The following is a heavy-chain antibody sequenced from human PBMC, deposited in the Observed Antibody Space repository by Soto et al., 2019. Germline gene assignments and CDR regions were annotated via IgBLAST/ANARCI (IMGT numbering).Heavy chain of an antibody. CDR1: GFTFSSYG. Sequence: QVQLVESGGGVVQPGRSLRLSCAASGFTFSSYGMNWVRQAPCKGLEWVAVISYDGSNKYYADSVKGRFTISRDSSKNMLYLQMNSLRPEDTAVYYCSKEDSSSWHYYYGMDVWGQGTTVTVSS. J-gene: IGHJ6*02. V-gene: IGHV3-30*18. CDR2: ISYDGSNK. D-gene: IGHD6-13*01. CDR3: SKEDSSSWHYYYGMDV.